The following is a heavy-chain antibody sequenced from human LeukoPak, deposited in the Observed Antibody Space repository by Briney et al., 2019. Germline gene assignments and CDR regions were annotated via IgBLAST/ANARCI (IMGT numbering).Heavy chain of an antibody. Sequence: GGSLRLSCAASGFTFSSYWMHWVRQAPGKGLVWVSRINSDGSSTSYADSVKGRFTISRDNAKNSLYLQMNSLRAEDTAVYYCARDLTYYYDSSGYYPSAFDIWGQGTMVTVSS. V-gene: IGHV3-74*01. CDR1: GFTFSSYW. D-gene: IGHD3-22*01. J-gene: IGHJ3*02. CDR2: INSDGSST. CDR3: ARDLTYYYDSSGYYPSAFDI.